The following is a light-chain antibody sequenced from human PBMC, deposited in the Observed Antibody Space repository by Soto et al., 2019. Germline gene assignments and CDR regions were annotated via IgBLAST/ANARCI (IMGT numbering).Light chain of an antibody. CDR2: KAS. CDR3: QQYNSYFLYT. Sequence: DIQMTQSPSTLSASVGDRVTITCRASQSISSWLAWYQQKPGKAPKLLIYKASSLESGVPSRFSGSGSGTEFTLTISSLQPDYFCTYYCQQYNSYFLYTFGQGTKLEIK. J-gene: IGKJ2*01. CDR1: QSISSW. V-gene: IGKV1-5*03.